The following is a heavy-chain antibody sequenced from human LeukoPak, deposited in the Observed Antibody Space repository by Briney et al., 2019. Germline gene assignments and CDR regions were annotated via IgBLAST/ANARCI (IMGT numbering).Heavy chain of an antibody. J-gene: IGHJ4*02. CDR3: ARVRISSGPGGYYFDY. Sequence: PGGSLRLSCAASGLTFSTFSMNWVRQAPGKGPEWVSYISSSSSTIYYADSVKGRFTISRDNAKNSLYLQMNSLRAEDTAVYYCARVRISSGPGGYYFDYWGQGILVTVSS. V-gene: IGHV3-48*04. D-gene: IGHD6-19*01. CDR2: ISSSSSTI. CDR1: GLTFSTFS.